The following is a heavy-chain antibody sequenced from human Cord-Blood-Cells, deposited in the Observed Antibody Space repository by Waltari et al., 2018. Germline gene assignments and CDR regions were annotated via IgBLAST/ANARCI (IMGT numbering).Heavy chain of an antibody. J-gene: IGHJ4*02. CDR2: RWYDGSKK. Sequence: QVQLVESGGGVVQPGRSLRLSCAASGFTFSSYGMHWLPQAPGKGLEWVAVRWYDGSKKYYADSVKGRFTISRDNSKNTLYLQMNSLRAEDTAVYYCARADSGYDYFDYWGQGTLVTVSS. CDR3: ARADSGYDYFDY. CDR1: GFTFSSYG. D-gene: IGHD5-12*01. V-gene: IGHV3-33*01.